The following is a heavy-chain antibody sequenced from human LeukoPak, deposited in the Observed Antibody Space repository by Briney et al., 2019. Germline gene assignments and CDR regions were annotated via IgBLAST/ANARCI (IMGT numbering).Heavy chain of an antibody. CDR1: GFTFSSYA. J-gene: IGHJ5*02. CDR2: ISGSGGST. V-gene: IGHV3-23*01. Sequence: GGSLRLSCAASGFTFSSYAMSWVRQAPGKGLEWVSAISGSGGSTYYADSVKGRFTISRDNSKNTLYLRMNSLRAEDTAVYYCAKDRRIAAAGRYNWFDPWGQGTLVTVSS. D-gene: IGHD6-13*01. CDR3: AKDRRIAAAGRYNWFDP.